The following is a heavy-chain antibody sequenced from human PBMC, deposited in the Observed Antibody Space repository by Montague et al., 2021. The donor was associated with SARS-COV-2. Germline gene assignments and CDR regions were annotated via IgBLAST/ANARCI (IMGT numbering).Heavy chain of an antibody. V-gene: IGHV4-59*01. CDR3: ARARGGTIFGVIVAYYGMDI. Sequence: SETLSLTCTVSGGSISNYYWSWIRQSPGKGLEWIAYMYYSGSTKYNPSLKSRATISVDTSTNQFSLTLSSMTAADTDAYYCARARGGTIFGVIVAYYGMDIWGQGTTVTVS. J-gene: IGHJ6*02. CDR1: GGSISNYY. CDR2: MYYSGST. D-gene: IGHD3-3*01.